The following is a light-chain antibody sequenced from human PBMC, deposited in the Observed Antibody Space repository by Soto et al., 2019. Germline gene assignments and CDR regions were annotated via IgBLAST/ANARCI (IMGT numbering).Light chain of an antibody. J-gene: IGKJ4*01. V-gene: IGKV3-20*01. Sequence: EIVLTQSPGTLSLSPGERATLSCRASQSVSSSYLAWYQQKPGQAPRLLIYGASSSATGIPDRFSGSGSGRDYTLTISRLEPEEFAVYYCQQYCSSLLTFGGGTKVEIK. CDR3: QQYCSSLLT. CDR1: QSVSSSY. CDR2: GAS.